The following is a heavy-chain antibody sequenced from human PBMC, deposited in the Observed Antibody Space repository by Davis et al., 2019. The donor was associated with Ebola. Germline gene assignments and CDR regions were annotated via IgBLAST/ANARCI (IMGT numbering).Heavy chain of an antibody. J-gene: IGHJ4*02. CDR3: ARREIDGDYVQDS. V-gene: IGHV4-4*02. CDR1: GDSVSSRNW. D-gene: IGHD4-17*01. Sequence: SETLSLTCAVSGDSVSSRNWWSWVRQPPGKGLEWIGEIYHSGSTNYNPSLKSRVTISVDTSKNQFSLKLSSVTAADTAVYYCARREIDGDYVQDSWGQGTLVTVSS. CDR2: IYHSGST.